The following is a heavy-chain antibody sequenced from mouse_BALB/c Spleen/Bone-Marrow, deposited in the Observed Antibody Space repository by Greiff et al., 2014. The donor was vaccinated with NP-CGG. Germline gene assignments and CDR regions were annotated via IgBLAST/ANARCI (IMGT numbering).Heavy chain of an antibody. J-gene: IGHJ2*01. Sequence: VHLVESGAELLKPGTSVKMSCKATGYTFTRYWMHWVKQRPGQGLEWIGELIPRNGHTNYNGKFKNKATVTVDKSSSTAYMQLTSLTSEDSPVYYCARMITSRGFDYWGQGTPLTVSS. CDR2: LIPRNGHT. CDR3: ARMITSRGFDY. V-gene: IGHV1S81*02. CDR1: GYTFTRYW. D-gene: IGHD2-4*01.